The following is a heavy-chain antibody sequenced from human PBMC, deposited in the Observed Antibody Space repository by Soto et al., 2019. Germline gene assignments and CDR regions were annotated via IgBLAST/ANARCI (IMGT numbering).Heavy chain of an antibody. CDR1: GGSISSTNC. Sequence: TSETLSLTCAVSGGSISSTNCWTWVRQAPGGGLEWIGEIYHSGTTNYSPSLMSRVNITVDMSTNHLSLTLSSVAAADTAVSYCAFPESADFDYWGKGILVTVSS. V-gene: IGHV4-4*02. CDR2: IYHSGTT. CDR3: AFPESADFDY. J-gene: IGHJ4*02.